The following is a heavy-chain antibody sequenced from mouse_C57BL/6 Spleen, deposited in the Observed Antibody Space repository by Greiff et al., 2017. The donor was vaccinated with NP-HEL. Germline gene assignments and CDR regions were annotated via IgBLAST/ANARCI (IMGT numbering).Heavy chain of an antibody. Sequence: VQLQQSGPELVKPGASVKIPCKASGYTFTDYNMDWVKQSHGKSLEWIGYINPNNGGTIYNQKFKGKATLTVDKSSSTAYMELRSLTSEDTAVYYCARVDTTVVARNAMDYWGQGTSVTVSS. CDR3: ARVDTTVVARNAMDY. V-gene: IGHV1-18*01. D-gene: IGHD1-1*01. CDR1: GYTFTDYN. CDR2: INPNNGGT. J-gene: IGHJ4*01.